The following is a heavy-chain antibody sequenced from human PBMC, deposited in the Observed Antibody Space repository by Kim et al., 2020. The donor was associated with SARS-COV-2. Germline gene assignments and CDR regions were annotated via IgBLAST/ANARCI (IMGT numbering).Heavy chain of an antibody. D-gene: IGHD4-17*01. CDR2: ISSSSSYI. CDR1: GFTFSSYS. J-gene: IGHJ3*02. Sequence: GGSLRLSCAASGFTFSSYSMNWVRQAPGKGLEWVSSISSSSSYIYYADSVKGRFTISRDNAKNSLYLQMNSLRAEDTAVYYCARDQATTVTNDAFDIWGQGTMVTVSS. V-gene: IGHV3-21*01. CDR3: ARDQATTVTNDAFDI.